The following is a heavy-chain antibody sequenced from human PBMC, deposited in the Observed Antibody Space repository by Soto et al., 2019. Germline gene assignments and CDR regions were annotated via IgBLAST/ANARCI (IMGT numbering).Heavy chain of an antibody. V-gene: IGHV3-30*18. CDR1: GFTFSRYG. J-gene: IGHJ1*01. D-gene: IGHD2-15*01. CDR2: ISYDGSNK. CDR3: AKDKSDCSGASCYLIQH. Sequence: VGSLRLSCAASGFTFSRYGMHWVRQAPGKGLEWVAVISYDGSNKYYADSVKGRFTISRDNSKNTLYLQMNSLRAEDTAVYYCAKDKSDCSGASCYLIQHWGQGTLVTVSS.